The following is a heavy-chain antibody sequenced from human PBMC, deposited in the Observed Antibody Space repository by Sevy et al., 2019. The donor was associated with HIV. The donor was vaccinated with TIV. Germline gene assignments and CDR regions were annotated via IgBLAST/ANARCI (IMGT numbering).Heavy chain of an antibody. J-gene: IGHJ4*02. CDR2: LSFGCGEI. CDR3: AREGCTKPHDY. D-gene: IGHD2-8*01. V-gene: IGHV3-23*01. CDR1: GFAFYDYS. Sequence: GGSLTLSCAASGFAFYDYSMSWIRQAPGKGLEWVATLSFGCGEINHADSVKGRFTISRDNSKNSLYLQMNNLRAEDTAVYYCAREGCTKPHDYWGQGTLVTVSS.